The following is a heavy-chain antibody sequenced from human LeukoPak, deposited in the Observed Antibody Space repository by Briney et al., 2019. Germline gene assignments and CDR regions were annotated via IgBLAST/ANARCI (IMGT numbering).Heavy chain of an antibody. V-gene: IGHV3-11*04. CDR1: GFTVKDNF. J-gene: IGHJ6*02. CDR3: AREEGGYYGSGSPRPYYYYGMDV. D-gene: IGHD3-10*01. CDR2: ISSSSSTI. Sequence: GGSLRLSCAASGFTVKDNFMSWVRQAPGKGLEWVSYISSSSSTIYYADSVKGRFTISRDNAKNSLYLQMNSLRAEDTAVYYCAREEGGYYGSGSPRPYYYYGMDVWGQGTTVTVSS.